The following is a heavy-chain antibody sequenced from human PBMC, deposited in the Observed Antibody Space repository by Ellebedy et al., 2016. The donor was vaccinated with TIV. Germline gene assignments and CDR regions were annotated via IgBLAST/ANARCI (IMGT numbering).Heavy chain of an antibody. Sequence: GGSLRLXXATSGFTFSSYAMTWVRQAPGKGLEWVGRTRNKANSYTTEYAASVKGRFTISRDDSKNLLYLQMNSLKTEDTAVYYCARTFFHWGQGTLVTVSS. CDR3: ARTFFH. CDR1: GFTFSSYA. V-gene: IGHV3-72*01. J-gene: IGHJ4*02. D-gene: IGHD3-3*01. CDR2: TRNKANSYTT.